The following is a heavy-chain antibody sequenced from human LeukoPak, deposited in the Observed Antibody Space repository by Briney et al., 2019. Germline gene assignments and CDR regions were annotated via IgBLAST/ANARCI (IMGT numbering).Heavy chain of an antibody. J-gene: IGHJ4*02. Sequence: SETLSLTCAVYGGSFSGYYWSWIRQPPGKGLEWIGEINHSGSTNYNPSLKSRVTISVDTSKNQFSLKLSSVTAADTAVYYCARADSSGYYVFDYWGQGTLVTVSS. V-gene: IGHV4-34*01. CDR3: ARADSSGYYVFDY. D-gene: IGHD3-22*01. CDR2: INHSGST. CDR1: GGSFSGYY.